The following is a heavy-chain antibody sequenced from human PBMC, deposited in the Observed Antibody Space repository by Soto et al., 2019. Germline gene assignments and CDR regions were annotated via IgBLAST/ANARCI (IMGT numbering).Heavy chain of an antibody. V-gene: IGHV3-23*01. Sequence: PGGSLRLSCAASGFTFNNYAMGWVRQAPGKGLEWVSAITGSGSDTYYVDSVKGRFTISRDNSKNTLYLQMNSLRIEDTAVFYCAKLFSSSWSPHYYFDYWSQGTLVTVSS. CDR3: AKLFSSSWSPHYYFDY. D-gene: IGHD2-2*01. CDR1: GFTFNNYA. CDR2: ITGSGSDT. J-gene: IGHJ4*02.